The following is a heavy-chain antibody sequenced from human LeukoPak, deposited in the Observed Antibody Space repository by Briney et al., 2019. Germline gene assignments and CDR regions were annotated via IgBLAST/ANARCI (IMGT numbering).Heavy chain of an antibody. D-gene: IGHD6-13*01. V-gene: IGHV3-21*01. CDR3: AREGVSSWYLLASYYYHYYMDV. CDR1: GFTFSSYS. Sequence: GGSLRLSCAASGFTFSSYSMNWVRQAPGKGLEWVSSISSSSSYIYYADSVKGRFTISRDNAKNSLYLQMNSLRAEDTAVYYCAREGVSSWYLLASYYYHYYMDVWGKGTTVTISS. J-gene: IGHJ6*03. CDR2: ISSSSSYI.